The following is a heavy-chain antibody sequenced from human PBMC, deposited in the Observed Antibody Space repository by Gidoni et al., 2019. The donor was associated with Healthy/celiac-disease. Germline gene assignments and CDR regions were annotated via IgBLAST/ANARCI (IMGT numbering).Heavy chain of an antibody. J-gene: IGHJ3*02. CDR3: ASEWVEAVAGALSAFDI. Sequence: QVQLVESGGGVVQPGRSLRPSCPASGFTFISSGMHWVRQAPGKGLEWVAVIWYDGSNKYYADSVKGRFTISRDNSKNTLYLQMNSLRAEDTAVYYCASEWVEAVAGALSAFDIWGQGTMVTVSS. CDR1: GFTFISSG. V-gene: IGHV3-33*01. CDR2: IWYDGSNK. D-gene: IGHD6-19*01.